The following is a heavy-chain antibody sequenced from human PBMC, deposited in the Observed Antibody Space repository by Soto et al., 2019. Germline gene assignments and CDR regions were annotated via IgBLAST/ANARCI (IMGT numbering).Heavy chain of an antibody. CDR1: GFTFSSYW. Sequence: EVQLVESGGGLVQPGGSLRLSCAASGFTFSSYWMHWVRQAPGKGLVWVSRINSDGSSTSYADSVKGRFTISRDNAKNTLSLKMNSRGAEDPAVYYCARGGGGSTGGMDVWGQGTTVTVSS. V-gene: IGHV3-74*01. CDR2: INSDGSST. CDR3: ARGGGGSTGGMDV. J-gene: IGHJ6*02. D-gene: IGHD1-26*01.